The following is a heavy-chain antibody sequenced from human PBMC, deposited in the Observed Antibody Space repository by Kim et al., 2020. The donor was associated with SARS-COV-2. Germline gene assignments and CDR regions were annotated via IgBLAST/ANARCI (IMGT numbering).Heavy chain of an antibody. J-gene: IGHJ4*02. CDR3: ARGVGYCGGDCYGIDF. CDR1: GFTFSSYT. CDR2: ISGSSTYI. V-gene: IGHV3-21*01. Sequence: GGSLRLSCAASGFTFSSYTIHWVRQAPGKGLEWVSSISGSSTYIYYADSVKGRFTIARDNAKNSLYLQMHSLRAEDTAVYYCARGVGYCGGDCYGIDFWRQGTLVTVSS. D-gene: IGHD2-21*02.